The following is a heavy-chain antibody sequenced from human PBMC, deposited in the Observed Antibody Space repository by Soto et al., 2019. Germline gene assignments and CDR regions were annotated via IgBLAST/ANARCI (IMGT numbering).Heavy chain of an antibody. CDR3: AREGIAVAGHFDY. V-gene: IGHV3-33*01. CDR2: IWYDGSNK. Sequence: GSLRLSCAASGFTFSSYGMHWVRQAPGKGLEWVAVIWYDGSNKYYADSVKGRFTISRDNSKNTLYLQMNSLRAEDTAVYYCAREGIAVAGHFDYWGQGTLVTVSS. J-gene: IGHJ4*02. CDR1: GFTFSSYG. D-gene: IGHD6-19*01.